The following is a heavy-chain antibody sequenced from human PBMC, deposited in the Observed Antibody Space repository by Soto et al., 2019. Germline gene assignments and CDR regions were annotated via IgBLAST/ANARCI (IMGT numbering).Heavy chain of an antibody. J-gene: IGHJ4*02. V-gene: IGHV1-18*01. Sequence: ASVKVSCKASGYTFTSYGISWVRQAPGQGLEWMGWISAYNGNTNYAQKLQGRVTMTTDTSTSTAYMELRSLRSDDTAVYYCARDTSLGYCSGGSCYFDYWGQGTLVNRLL. D-gene: IGHD2-15*01. CDR1: GYTFTSYG. CDR2: ISAYNGNT. CDR3: ARDTSLGYCSGGSCYFDY.